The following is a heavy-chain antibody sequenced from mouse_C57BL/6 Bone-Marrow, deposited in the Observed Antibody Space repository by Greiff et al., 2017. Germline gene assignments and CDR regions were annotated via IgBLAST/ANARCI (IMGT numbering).Heavy chain of an antibody. J-gene: IGHJ1*03. CDR3: ASGPFYYGSSYGYFDV. D-gene: IGHD1-1*01. CDR1: GYTFTSYW. V-gene: IGHV1-52*01. Sequence: QVQLQQPGAELVRPGSSVKLSCKASGYTFTSYWMHWVKQRPIQGLEWIGNIDPSDSEIHYNPKFKDKATLTVDKSSSTAYMQLSSLTSEDSAVYYCASGPFYYGSSYGYFDVWGTGTTVTVSS. CDR2: IDPSDSEI.